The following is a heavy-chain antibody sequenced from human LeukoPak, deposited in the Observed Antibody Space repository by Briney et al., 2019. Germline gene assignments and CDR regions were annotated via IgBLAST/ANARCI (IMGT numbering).Heavy chain of an antibody. CDR1: GFTFSSYA. J-gene: IGHJ4*02. Sequence: GGSLRLSCAASGFTFSSYAMSWVRQAPGKGLEWVSYISSSSSTIYYADSVKGRFTISRDNAKNSLYLQMNSLRAEDTAVYYCARDGPPSYYYDSSGYYGMWDWGQGTLVTVSS. CDR2: ISSSSSTI. D-gene: IGHD3-22*01. CDR3: ARDGPPSYYYDSSGYYGMWD. V-gene: IGHV3-48*01.